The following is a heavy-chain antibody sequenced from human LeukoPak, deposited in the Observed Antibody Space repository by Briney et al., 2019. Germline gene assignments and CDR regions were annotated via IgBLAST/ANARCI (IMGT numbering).Heavy chain of an antibody. V-gene: IGHV4-39*01. CDR3: ARLNPHYDSSGYIVDY. CDR2: IYYSGST. J-gene: IGHJ4*02. CDR1: GGSISSSSYY. Sequence: SETLSLTCTVSGGSISSSSYYWGWIRQPPRKGLEWIGSIYYSGSTYYNPSLKSRVTISVDTSKNQFSLKLSSVTAADTAVYYCARLNPHYDSSGYIVDYWGQGTLVTVSS. D-gene: IGHD3-22*01.